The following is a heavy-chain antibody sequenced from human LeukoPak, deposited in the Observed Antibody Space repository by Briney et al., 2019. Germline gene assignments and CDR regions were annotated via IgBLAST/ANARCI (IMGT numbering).Heavy chain of an antibody. CDR1: GYTLTELS. J-gene: IGHJ4*02. CDR3: ATSDPYYDSSGYYY. V-gene: IGHV1-24*01. CDR2: FDPEDGET. Sequence: GASVKVSCKVSGYTLTELSMHWVRQAPGKGLEWMGGFDPEDGETIYAQKFQGRVTMNEDTSTDTAYMELSSLRSEDTAVYYCATSDPYYDSSGYYYWGQGTLVTVSS. D-gene: IGHD3-22*01.